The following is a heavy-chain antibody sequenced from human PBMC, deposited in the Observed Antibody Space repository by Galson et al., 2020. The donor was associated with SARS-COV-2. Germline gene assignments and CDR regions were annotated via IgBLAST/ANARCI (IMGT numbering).Heavy chain of an antibody. CDR1: GYTFNNHG. V-gene: IGHV1-18*01. CDR3: ARGTLTMVVVADY. D-gene: IGHD3-22*01. Sequence: GESLKISCKASGYTFNNHGISWVRQAPGQGLEWMGWISPYNGNTKSAQKFQGRVTMTADTSTRTAYMELRSLRSEDTAVYYCARGTLTMVVVADYWGQGTLVSVSS. CDR2: ISPYNGNT. J-gene: IGHJ4*02.